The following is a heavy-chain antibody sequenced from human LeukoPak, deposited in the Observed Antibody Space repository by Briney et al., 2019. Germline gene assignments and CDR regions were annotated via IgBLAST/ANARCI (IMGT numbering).Heavy chain of an antibody. J-gene: IGHJ4*02. V-gene: IGHV3-15*01. CDR1: VFTFPNAW. CDR2: IKSKTDGGTT. CDR3: STIPTYVSGTYLNVGY. D-gene: IGHD3-10*01. Sequence: GGSLRLSCAAPVFTFPNAWVSCVRQAPGKGLEWVGRIKSKTDGGTTDYAEPVTGRFTISRDDSKNTLYLQMNSLTAEDTAVYYCSTIPTYVSGTYLNVGYWGQGTLVTVSS.